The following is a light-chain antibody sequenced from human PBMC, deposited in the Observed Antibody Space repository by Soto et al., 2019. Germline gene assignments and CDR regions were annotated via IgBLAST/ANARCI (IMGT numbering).Light chain of an antibody. J-gene: IGLJ3*02. V-gene: IGLV6-57*04. CDR2: DDN. CDR3: QSYDSTNVV. CDR1: SGSIASNF. Sequence: NFMLTQPHSVSESPGTTVTISCTRSSGSIASNFVQWFQQRPGSVPTTVIYDDNHRPSGVPDRFSGSIDSSSNSASLTISGLKTEDEADYYCQSYDSTNVVFGGGTQLTVL.